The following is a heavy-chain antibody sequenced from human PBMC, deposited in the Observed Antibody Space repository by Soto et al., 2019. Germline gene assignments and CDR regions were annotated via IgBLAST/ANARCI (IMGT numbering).Heavy chain of an antibody. D-gene: IGHD3-16*02. V-gene: IGHV1-69*13. CDR3: ARARLGELSFNYYYYGMDV. CDR2: IIPIFGTA. CDR1: GGTFSSYA. J-gene: IGHJ6*02. Sequence: ASVKVSCKASGGTFSSYAISWVRQAPGQGLEWMGGIIPIFGTANYAQKFQGRVTITADESTSTAYMELSSLRSEDTAVYYFARARLGELSFNYYYYGMDVWGQGTTVTVSS.